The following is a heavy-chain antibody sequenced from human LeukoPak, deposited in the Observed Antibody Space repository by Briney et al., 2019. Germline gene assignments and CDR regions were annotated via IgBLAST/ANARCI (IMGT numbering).Heavy chain of an antibody. Sequence: GGSLRLSCAASGFTLSSYSMNWVRQAPGKGLEWVAYIRNDGSNKYYADSVKGRFTISRDNAKNSLYLQMNSLRAEDTAVYYCARDLIAQWRDVGGSYWGQGTLVTVSS. CDR3: ARDLIAQWRDVGGSY. CDR1: GFTLSSYS. J-gene: IGHJ4*02. CDR2: IRNDGSNK. D-gene: IGHD6-19*01. V-gene: IGHV3-30*02.